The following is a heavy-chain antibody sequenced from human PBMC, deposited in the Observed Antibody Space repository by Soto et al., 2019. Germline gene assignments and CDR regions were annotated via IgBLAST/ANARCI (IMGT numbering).Heavy chain of an antibody. D-gene: IGHD3-3*01. J-gene: IGHJ1*01. V-gene: IGHV3-21*01. CDR3: ARGAAFLRFLEWLSPAEYLQH. Sequence: PVGSLRLSCAASVFTFSSYSMNCVRHSPGKWLEWVSSISSSSSYIYYADSVKGRFTISRDNAKNSLYLQMNSLRAEDTAVYYCARGAAFLRFLEWLSPAEYLQHGGQGTRVTVYS. CDR2: ISSSSSYI. CDR1: VFTFSSYS.